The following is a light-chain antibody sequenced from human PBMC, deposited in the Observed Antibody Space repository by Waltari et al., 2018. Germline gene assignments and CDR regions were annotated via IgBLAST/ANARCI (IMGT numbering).Light chain of an antibody. CDR2: EVT. CDR3: SSYTTALTWV. Sequence: QSALTQPASLSGSPGQSITISCPGVSGYFNLYNDVSWSQHQPGKAPRLIIYEVTKRPSGISYRFSGSKSDNTASLTISGLQAEDEAYYYCSSYTTALTWVFGGGTKLTVL. V-gene: IGLV2-14*01. J-gene: IGLJ3*02. CDR1: SGYFNLYND.